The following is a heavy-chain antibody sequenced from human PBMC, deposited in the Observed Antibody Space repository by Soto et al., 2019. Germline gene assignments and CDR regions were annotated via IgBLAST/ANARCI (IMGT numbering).Heavy chain of an antibody. Sequence: GASLRVSCAASGFPFTSYWMSWGGQAPGKGLEWVANIKQDGSEKYYVDSVKGRFTISRDNAKNSLYLQMNSLRAEDTAVYYCAKLTGTAKYYFDYWGQGT. V-gene: IGHV3-7*01. CDR3: AKLTGTAKYYFDY. CDR1: GFPFTSYW. D-gene: IGHD1-20*01. CDR2: IKQDGSEK. J-gene: IGHJ4*02.